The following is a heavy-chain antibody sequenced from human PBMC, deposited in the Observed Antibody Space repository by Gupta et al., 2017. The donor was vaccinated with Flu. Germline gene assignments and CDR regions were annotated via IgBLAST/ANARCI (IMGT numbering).Heavy chain of an antibody. CDR3: ASQSPFCSGASCLSIALSYAMDV. D-gene: IGHD2-15*01. Sequence: QVPLVQSGAEVKKPGASVKLSCKTSGYMFSGYYLHWVRQAPGQGLEWMGWINPDSGGTRYAQKFQGRVAMTRDTSKTTIYMELSGLKSDDTAVYYCASQSPFCSGASCLSIALSYAMDVWGQGTTVTVSS. CDR2: INPDSGGT. V-gene: IGHV1-2*02. J-gene: IGHJ6*01. CDR1: GYMFSGYY.